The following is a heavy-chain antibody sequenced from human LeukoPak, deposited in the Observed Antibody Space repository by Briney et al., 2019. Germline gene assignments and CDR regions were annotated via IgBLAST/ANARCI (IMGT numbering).Heavy chain of an antibody. CDR3: ARGDSGSYHDY. CDR2: INSDGSST. CDR1: GLAFSAYK. Sequence: SGGSMRLSCAASGLAFSAYKMHWVRQAPRKGLVWVSRINSDGSSTSYADSVKGRFTISRDNAKNTLYLQMNSLRAEDTAVYYCARGDSGSYHDYWGQGTLVTVSS. V-gene: IGHV3-74*01. J-gene: IGHJ4*02. D-gene: IGHD1-26*01.